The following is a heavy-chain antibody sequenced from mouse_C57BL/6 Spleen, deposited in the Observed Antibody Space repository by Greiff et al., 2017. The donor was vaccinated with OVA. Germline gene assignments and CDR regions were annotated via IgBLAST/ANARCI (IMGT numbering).Heavy chain of an antibody. CDR1: GYAFSSSW. CDR3: ARGDYGSSFTRGWYFDV. CDR2: IYPGDGDT. Sequence: VKLQESGPELVKPGASVKISCKASGYAFSSSWMNWVKQRPGKGLEWIGRIYPGDGDTNYNGKFKGKATLTAAKSSSTAYMQLSSLTSEDSAVYFCARGDYGSSFTRGWYFDVWGTGTTVTVSS. D-gene: IGHD1-1*01. J-gene: IGHJ1*03. V-gene: IGHV1-82*01.